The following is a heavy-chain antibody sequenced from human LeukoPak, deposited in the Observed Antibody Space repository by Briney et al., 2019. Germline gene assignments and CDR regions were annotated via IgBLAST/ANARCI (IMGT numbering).Heavy chain of an antibody. D-gene: IGHD5-18*01. V-gene: IGHV1-18*01. CDR3: ARAGYSYGFYYYYYMDV. J-gene: IGHJ6*03. CDR1: GYTFTSYG. Sequence: ASVKVSCKASGYTFTSYGISWVRQAPGQGLEWMGWISAYNGNTNYAQKLQGRVTMTTDTSTSTAYMELRSLKSDDTAVYYCARAGYSYGFYYYYYMDVWGKGTTVTVSS. CDR2: ISAYNGNT.